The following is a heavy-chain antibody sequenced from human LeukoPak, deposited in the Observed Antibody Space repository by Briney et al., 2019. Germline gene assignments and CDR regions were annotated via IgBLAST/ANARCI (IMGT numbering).Heavy chain of an antibody. CDR3: AGGCSSTSCSIVGAEYFQH. CDR1: GFTFSSYE. D-gene: IGHD2-2*01. J-gene: IGHJ1*01. Sequence: GGSQRLSCAASGFTFSSYEMNWVRQAPGKGLEWVSYISSSGSTIYYADSVKGRFTISRDNAKNSLYLQMNSLRAEDTAVYYCAGGCSSTSCSIVGAEYFQHWGQGTLVTVSS. CDR2: ISSSGSTI. V-gene: IGHV3-48*03.